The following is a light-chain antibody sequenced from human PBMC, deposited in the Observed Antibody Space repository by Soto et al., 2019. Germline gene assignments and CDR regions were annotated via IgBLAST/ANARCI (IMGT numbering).Light chain of an antibody. CDR2: EVS. V-gene: IGLV2-14*01. CDR3: SSYTSSSTLV. CDR1: SSDVGGYNY. J-gene: IGLJ1*01. Sequence: QSALTQPASGSRSPGQSITISCTGTSSDVGGYNYVSWYQQHPGKAPKLMIYEVSNRPSGVSNRFSGSKSGNTASLTISGLQAEDEADYYCSSYTSSSTLVFGTGTKVTLL.